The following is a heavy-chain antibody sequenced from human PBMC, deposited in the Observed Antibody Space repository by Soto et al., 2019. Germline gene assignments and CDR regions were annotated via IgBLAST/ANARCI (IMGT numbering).Heavy chain of an antibody. J-gene: IGHJ4*02. Sequence: GGSLRLSCAASGFTFSSYGMHWVRQAPGKGLEWVAVISYDGSNKYYADSVKGRFTISRDNSKNTLYLQMNSLRAEDTAVYYCARDAIAVAGYFDYWGQGTLVTVSS. CDR2: ISYDGSNK. CDR3: ARDAIAVAGYFDY. V-gene: IGHV3-30*03. CDR1: GFTFSSYG. D-gene: IGHD6-19*01.